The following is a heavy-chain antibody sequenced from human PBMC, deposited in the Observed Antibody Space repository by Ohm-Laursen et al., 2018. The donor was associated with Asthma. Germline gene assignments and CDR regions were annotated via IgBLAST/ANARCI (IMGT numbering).Heavy chain of an antibody. CDR1: GGSISTTIYY. D-gene: IGHD1-26*01. CDR3: ARGSYSGSYRDAFDI. Sequence: SDTLSLTCSVSGGSISTTIYYWAWMRQPPGKGLEWIGSISYTGRIYYNPSLKSRVTTSLDTSRDQFSLKLSSVTAADTAVYYCARGSYSGSYRDAFDIWGQGTMVTVSS. J-gene: IGHJ3*02. CDR2: ISYTGRI. V-gene: IGHV4-39*07.